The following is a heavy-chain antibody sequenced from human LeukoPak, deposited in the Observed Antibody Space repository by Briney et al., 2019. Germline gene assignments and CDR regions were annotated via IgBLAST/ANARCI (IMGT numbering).Heavy chain of an antibody. CDR2: IYRSGST. Sequence: SGTLSLTCAVSGDSISNNYWWRWVRQFPGKGLEWIGEIYRSGSTNYNPSLKSRVTISIDKSKNQFSLKLSSVTAADTAVYYCAREGYDSSGYSVGFDYWGQGTLVTVSS. V-gene: IGHV4-4*02. J-gene: IGHJ4*02. D-gene: IGHD3-22*01. CDR1: GDSISNNYW. CDR3: AREGYDSSGYSVGFDY.